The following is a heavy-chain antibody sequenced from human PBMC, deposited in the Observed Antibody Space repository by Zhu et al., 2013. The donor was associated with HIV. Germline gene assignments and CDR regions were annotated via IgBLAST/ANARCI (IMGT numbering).Heavy chain of an antibody. CDR1: GGSISTYY. J-gene: IGHJ4*02. V-gene: IGHV4-59*01. Sequence: QVQLQESGPGLVKPSETLSLTCTVSGGSISTYYWNWIRQPPGKGLEWIGYIYYSGSTNYNPSLKSRVTISVDTSKNQFSLKLSSVTAADTAVYYCARGFXGYFDYWGQGTLVTVSS. CDR3: ARGFXGYFDY. CDR2: IYYSGST.